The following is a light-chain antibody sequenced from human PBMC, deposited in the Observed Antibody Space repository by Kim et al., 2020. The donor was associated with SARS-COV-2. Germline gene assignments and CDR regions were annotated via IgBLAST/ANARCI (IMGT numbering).Light chain of an antibody. CDR2: DVT. Sequence: PGHAVHISCTGTSSYVGGSDSVAWYQHHPGKAPNLMIYDVTKRPSGVPDRFSGSKSGNTASLTISGLQDDDEANYYCCSSSGTYVVFGGGTKLTVL. CDR3: CSSSGTYVV. CDR1: SSYVGGSDS. J-gene: IGLJ2*01. V-gene: IGLV2-11*01.